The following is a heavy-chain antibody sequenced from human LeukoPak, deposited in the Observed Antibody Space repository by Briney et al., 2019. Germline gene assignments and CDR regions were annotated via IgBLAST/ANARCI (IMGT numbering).Heavy chain of an antibody. CDR3: ARESELLWFGELLVPSYYGMDV. J-gene: IGHJ6*02. V-gene: IGHV1-18*01. Sequence: ASVKVSCKASGYTFTSYGISWVRQCPRQGLEWMVWMSAYNGNTNYAQNLQGRVTMTTDTSTSTAYMELRSLRSDDTAVYYCARESELLWFGELLVPSYYGMDVWGQGTTVTVSS. CDR1: GYTFTSYG. CDR2: MSAYNGNT. D-gene: IGHD3-10*01.